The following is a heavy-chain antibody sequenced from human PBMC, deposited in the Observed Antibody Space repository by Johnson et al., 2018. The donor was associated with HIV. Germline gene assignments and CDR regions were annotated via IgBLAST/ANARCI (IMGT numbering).Heavy chain of an antibody. CDR2: ISSSGSTI. CDR3: ARAGLSYCGGDCYRILDI. Sequence: EVQLVESGGGLVQPGRSLRLSCAASGFTFSSYVLHWVRQAPGKGLEWVSYISSSGSTIYYADSVKGRFTISRDNAKNSLYLQMNSLRAEDTAVYYCARAGLSYCGGDCYRILDIWGQGTMVTVSS. J-gene: IGHJ3*02. CDR1: GFTFSSYV. V-gene: IGHV3-48*03. D-gene: IGHD2-21*01.